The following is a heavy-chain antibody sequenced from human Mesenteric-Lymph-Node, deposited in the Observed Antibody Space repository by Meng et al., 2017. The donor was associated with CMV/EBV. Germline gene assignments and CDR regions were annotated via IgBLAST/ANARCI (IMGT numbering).Heavy chain of an antibody. CDR1: GFTFSNYA. Sequence: GESLKISCAASGFTFSNYAMHWVRQAPGKGLEYVSAISNDGDTTYYADSVKGRFTISRDNSKNTLYLQMGSLRPEDMAVYYGARGGSCTSTNCAYRYGMDVWGQGTTVTVSS. CDR2: ISNDGDTT. V-gene: IGHV3-64*02. D-gene: IGHD2-2*01. J-gene: IGHJ6*02. CDR3: ARGGSCTSTNCAYRYGMDV.